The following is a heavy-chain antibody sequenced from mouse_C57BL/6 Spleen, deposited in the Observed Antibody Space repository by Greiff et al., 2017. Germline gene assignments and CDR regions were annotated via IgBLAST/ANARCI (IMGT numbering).Heavy chain of an antibody. J-gene: IGHJ3*01. CDR3: ARYDYDGAWFDY. CDR1: GYTFTDYY. CDR2: INPNNGGT. Sequence: EVKLPQSGPELVKPGASVKISCKASGYTFTDYYMNWVKQSHGKSLEWIGDINPNNGGTSYNQKFKGKATLTVDKSSSTAYMELRSLTSEDSAVYYCARYDYDGAWFDYWGQGTLVTVSA. D-gene: IGHD2-4*01. V-gene: IGHV1-26*01.